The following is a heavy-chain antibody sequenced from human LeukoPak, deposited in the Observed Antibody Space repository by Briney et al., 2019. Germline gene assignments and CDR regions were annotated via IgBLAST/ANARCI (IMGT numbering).Heavy chain of an antibody. V-gene: IGHV3-9*01. Sequence: GGSLRLSCAASGFTFDDYAMHWVRQAPGKGLEWVSGISWNSGSIGYADSVKGRFTISRDNAKNSLYLQMNSLRAEDTAVYYCATNVLRYFDWHYAFDIWGQGTVVTVSS. D-gene: IGHD3-9*01. CDR3: ATNVLRYFDWHYAFDI. CDR2: ISWNSGSI. CDR1: GFTFDDYA. J-gene: IGHJ3*02.